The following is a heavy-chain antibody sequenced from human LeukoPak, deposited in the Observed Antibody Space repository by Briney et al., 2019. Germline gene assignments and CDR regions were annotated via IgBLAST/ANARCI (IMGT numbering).Heavy chain of an antibody. J-gene: IGHJ4*02. CDR1: GFTFSSYG. CDR3: AKDQFEYYYDSSGFDY. Sequence: PGGSLRLSCAASGFTFSSYGMSWVRQAPGKGLEWVSAISGSGGSTYYADSVKGRFTISRDNSKNTPYLQMNSLRAEDTAVYYCAKDQFEYYYDSSGFDYWGQGTLVTVSS. V-gene: IGHV3-23*01. CDR2: ISGSGGST. D-gene: IGHD3-22*01.